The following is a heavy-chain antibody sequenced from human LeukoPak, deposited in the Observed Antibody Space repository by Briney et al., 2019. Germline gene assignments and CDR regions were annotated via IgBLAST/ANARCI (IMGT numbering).Heavy chain of an antibody. CDR2: IYVSGST. CDR1: GGSVSSGSHY. J-gene: IGHJ4*02. CDR3: AREKYDFRSGYPAYFDY. Sequence: PSETLSLTCPVSGGSVSSGSHYWSWIRQPPGKGLEWIGYIYVSGSTNYNPSLKSRVTISLDTSKNQFSLKLSSVTAADTAVYYCAREKYDFRSGYPAYFDYWGQGTLVTVSS. D-gene: IGHD3-3*01. V-gene: IGHV4-61*01.